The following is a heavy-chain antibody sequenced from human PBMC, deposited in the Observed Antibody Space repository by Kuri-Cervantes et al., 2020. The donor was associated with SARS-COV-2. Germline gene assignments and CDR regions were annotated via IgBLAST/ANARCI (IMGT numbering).Heavy chain of an antibody. Sequence: ETLSLTCAVSGFTFSTYAVSWVRQAPGKGLEWVSAISGIDTNTFYADSVKGRFTISRDNAKNSLYLQMNSLRAEDTAVYYCAKVQVAYCGGDCSYLDYWGQGTLVTVSS. CDR3: AKVQVAYCGGDCSYLDY. V-gene: IGHV3-23*01. J-gene: IGHJ4*02. CDR2: ISGIDTNT. D-gene: IGHD2-21*01. CDR1: GFTFSTYA.